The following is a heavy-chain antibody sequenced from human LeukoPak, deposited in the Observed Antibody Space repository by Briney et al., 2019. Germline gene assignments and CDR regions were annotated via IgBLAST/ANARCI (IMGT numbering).Heavy chain of an antibody. CDR3: AKKRALGEVEYSSSYFDC. J-gene: IGHJ4*02. CDR1: GFTFSSYG. Sequence: PGRSLKLSCAASGFTFSSYGMHWVRQAPGKGLEWVAVISYDGSNKYYADSVKGRFTISRDNSKNTLYLQMNSLRAEDTAVYYCAKKRALGEVEYSSSYFDCWGQGTLVTGSS. D-gene: IGHD6-6*01. V-gene: IGHV3-30*18. CDR2: ISYDGSNK.